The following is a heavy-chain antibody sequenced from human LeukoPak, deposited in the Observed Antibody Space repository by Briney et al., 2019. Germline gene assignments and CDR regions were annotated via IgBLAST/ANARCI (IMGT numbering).Heavy chain of an antibody. V-gene: IGHV4-59*02. CDR1: GGSVSSYY. CDR2: IYYTET. J-gene: IGHJ4*02. D-gene: IGHD4-17*01. CDR3: ARGGPYGDYADY. Sequence: SETLSLTCTVSGGSVSSYYWSWIRQSPGKGLEWIGYIYYTETSYNPSLKSRVTISADTSKNQFSLKLSSVTAADTAVYYCARGGPYGDYADYWGQGTLVTVSS.